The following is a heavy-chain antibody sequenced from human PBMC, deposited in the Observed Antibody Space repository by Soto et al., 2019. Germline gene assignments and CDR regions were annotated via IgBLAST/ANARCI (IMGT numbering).Heavy chain of an antibody. D-gene: IGHD6-19*01. Sequence: PSETLSLTCAVYGGSFSGYYWSWIRQPPGKGLEWIGEINHSGSTNYNPSLKSRVTISVDTSKNQFSLKLSSVTAADTAVYYCARVDICGWYVDYHYGMDVRGQGSTVTVSS. V-gene: IGHV4-34*01. CDR3: ARVDICGWYVDYHYGMDV. CDR2: INHSGST. J-gene: IGHJ6*02. CDR1: GGSFSGYY.